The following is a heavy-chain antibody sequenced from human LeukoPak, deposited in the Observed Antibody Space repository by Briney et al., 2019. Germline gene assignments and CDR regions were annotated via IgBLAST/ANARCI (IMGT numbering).Heavy chain of an antibody. Sequence: ASVKVSCKAPGYTFTSYGISWVRQAPGQGLEWMGWISAYNGNTNYAQKLQGRVTMTTDTSTSTAYMELRSLRSDDTAVYYCARDTLTRGASRDFDYWGQGTLVTVSS. J-gene: IGHJ4*02. CDR3: ARDTLTRGASRDFDY. CDR1: GYTFTSYG. V-gene: IGHV1-18*01. D-gene: IGHD1-26*01. CDR2: ISAYNGNT.